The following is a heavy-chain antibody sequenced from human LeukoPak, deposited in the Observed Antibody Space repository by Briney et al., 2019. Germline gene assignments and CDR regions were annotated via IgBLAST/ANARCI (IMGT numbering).Heavy chain of an antibody. V-gene: IGHV3-30-3*01. CDR2: ISYDGNNK. J-gene: IGHJ4*02. Sequence: PGRSLRLSCAASGFTFSSCAMHWVRQAPGKGLEWVAVISYDGNNKYYADSVKGRFTISRDNSKNTLYLQMNSLRAEDTAVYYCARERDIVVVVAATFDYWGQGTLVTVSS. CDR1: GFTFSSCA. CDR3: ARERDIVVVVAATFDY. D-gene: IGHD2-15*01.